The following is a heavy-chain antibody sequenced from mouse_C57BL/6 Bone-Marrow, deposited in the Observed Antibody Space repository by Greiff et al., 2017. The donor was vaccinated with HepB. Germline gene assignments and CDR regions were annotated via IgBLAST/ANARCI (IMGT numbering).Heavy chain of an antibody. CDR3: ARVGPITTVPYAMDY. CDR1: GYAFSSYW. V-gene: IGHV1-80*01. Sequence: QVTLKESGAELVKPGASVKISCKASGYAFSSYWINWVKQRPGKGLEWIGQIYPGDGDTNYNGKFKGKATLTADKSSSTAYMQLSSLTSEDSAVYFCARVGPITTVPYAMDYWGQGTSVTVSS. CDR2: IYPGDGDT. J-gene: IGHJ4*01. D-gene: IGHD1-1*01.